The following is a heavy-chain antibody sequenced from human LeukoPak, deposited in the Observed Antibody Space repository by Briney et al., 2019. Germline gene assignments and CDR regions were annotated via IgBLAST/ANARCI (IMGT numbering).Heavy chain of an antibody. CDR2: IYYSGST. D-gene: IGHD6-13*01. V-gene: IGHV4-59*01. Sequence: PSETLSLTCTVSGGSISSYYWSWIRQPPGKGLEWIGYIYYSGSTNYNPSLKSRATISVDTSKNQFSLKLSSVTAADTAVYYCARVIAAAGTRYYLDYWGQGTLVTVSS. J-gene: IGHJ4*02. CDR3: ARVIAAAGTRYYLDY. CDR1: GGSISSYY.